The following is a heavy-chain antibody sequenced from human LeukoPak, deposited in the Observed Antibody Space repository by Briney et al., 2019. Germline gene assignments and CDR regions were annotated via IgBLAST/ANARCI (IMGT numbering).Heavy chain of an antibody. Sequence: ASVKVSCKASGYTFTSYGIGWVRQAPGQGLERMGWISAYKGSTSYAQKFQGRVTMTTDTTTSTAYMELRSLRSDDTAIYYCARSSVSRFDYWGQGTLVTVSS. V-gene: IGHV1-18*01. CDR2: ISAYKGST. D-gene: IGHD5/OR15-5a*01. J-gene: IGHJ4*02. CDR3: ARSSVSRFDY. CDR1: GYTFTSYG.